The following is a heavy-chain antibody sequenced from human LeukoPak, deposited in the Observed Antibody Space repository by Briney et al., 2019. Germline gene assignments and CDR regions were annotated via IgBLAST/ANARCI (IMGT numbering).Heavy chain of an antibody. CDR2: ISSSDGTT. Sequence: GGSLRLSCAASRFTFSNYVMSWVRRAPGKGLKWVSIISSSDGTTFYADSVKGRFTISRDNSKNMLYLQMNSLRSEDTAVYYCARVRLSYDFWSGYEAPFDYWGQGTLVTVSS. V-gene: IGHV3-23*01. CDR3: ARVRLSYDFWSGYEAPFDY. J-gene: IGHJ4*02. D-gene: IGHD3-3*01. CDR1: RFTFSNYV.